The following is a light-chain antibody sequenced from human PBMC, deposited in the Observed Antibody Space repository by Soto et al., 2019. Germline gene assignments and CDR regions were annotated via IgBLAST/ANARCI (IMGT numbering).Light chain of an antibody. CDR2: DVN. J-gene: IGLJ1*01. Sequence: QSALTQPRSVSGSPGQSVTISCTGTSTNVGNYIYVSWYQHHPGKAPKLMIYDVNKRPSGVPDRFSGSKSDNTASLTISGLHAEDEADYYCCSYAGSFTFVFGTGTKVTVL. CDR1: STNVGNYIY. CDR3: CSYAGSFTFV. V-gene: IGLV2-11*01.